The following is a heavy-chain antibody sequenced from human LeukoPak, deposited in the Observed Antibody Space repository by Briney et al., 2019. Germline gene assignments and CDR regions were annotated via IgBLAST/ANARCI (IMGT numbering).Heavy chain of an antibody. CDR1: GFTFSSYS. J-gene: IGHJ4*02. CDR2: ISSSSSTI. V-gene: IGHV3-48*01. Sequence: LSGGSLRLSCAASGFTFSSYSMNWVRQAPGKGLEWVSYISSSSSTIYYADSVKGRFTISRDNSKNTLYLQMNSLRAEDTAVYYCAKAPSYLWFGENKEGYWGQGTLVTVSS. D-gene: IGHD3-10*01. CDR3: AKAPSYLWFGENKEGY.